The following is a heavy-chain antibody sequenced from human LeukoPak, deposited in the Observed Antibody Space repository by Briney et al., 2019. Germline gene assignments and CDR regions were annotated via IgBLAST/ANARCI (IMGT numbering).Heavy chain of an antibody. V-gene: IGHV1-2*02. J-gene: IGHJ3*02. CDR3: ARDVPYYGSGSYYGAFDI. CDR2: INPNSGGT. D-gene: IGHD3-10*01. CDR1: GYTFTGYY. Sequence: ASVKVSCKASGYTFTGYYMHWVRQAPGQGLEWMGWINPNSGGTNFAQKFQGRVTMTRDTSTSTAYMELRSLRSDDTAVYYCARDVPYYGSGSYYGAFDIWGQGTMVTVSS.